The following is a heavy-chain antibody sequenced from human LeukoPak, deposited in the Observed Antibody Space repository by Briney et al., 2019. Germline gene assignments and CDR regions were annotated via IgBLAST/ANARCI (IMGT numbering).Heavy chain of an antibody. CDR1: GFTFSSYS. CDR3: ARDTIFGVVTSFDY. J-gene: IGHJ4*02. V-gene: IGHV3-21*01. CDR2: ISSSSSYI. D-gene: IGHD3-3*01. Sequence: GGSLRLSCVASGFTFSSYSMNWVRQAPGKGLEWVSSISSSSSYIYYADSVKGRFTISRDNAKNSLYLQMNSLRAEDTAVYYCARDTIFGVVTSFDYWGQGTLVTVSS.